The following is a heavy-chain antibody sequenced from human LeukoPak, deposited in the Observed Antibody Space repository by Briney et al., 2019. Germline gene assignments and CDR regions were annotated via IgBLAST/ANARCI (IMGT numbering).Heavy chain of an antibody. Sequence: GASVKVSCKASGYTFTSYDIHWVRQAPGQGLEWMGRINPNSGGTNYAQKFQGRVTMTRDTSISTTYMELSRLRSDDTAVYYCARDRAIIVGATPGIGYWGQGTLVTVSS. V-gene: IGHV1-2*06. CDR2: INPNSGGT. D-gene: IGHD1-26*01. J-gene: IGHJ4*02. CDR1: GYTFTSYD. CDR3: ARDRAIIVGATPGIGY.